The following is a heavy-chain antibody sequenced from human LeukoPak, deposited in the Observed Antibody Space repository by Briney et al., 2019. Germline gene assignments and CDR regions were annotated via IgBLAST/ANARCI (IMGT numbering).Heavy chain of an antibody. CDR1: GGSISSGGYY. Sequence: SQTLSLTCTVSGGSISSGGYYWSWIRQHPGKGLEWIGYIYYSGSTYYNPSLKSRVTISVDTSKNQFSLKLSSVTAADTAVYYCARVPAARIYGMDVWGQGTTVTVSS. CDR2: IYYSGST. J-gene: IGHJ6*02. CDR3: ARVPAARIYGMDV. V-gene: IGHV4-31*03. D-gene: IGHD6-6*01.